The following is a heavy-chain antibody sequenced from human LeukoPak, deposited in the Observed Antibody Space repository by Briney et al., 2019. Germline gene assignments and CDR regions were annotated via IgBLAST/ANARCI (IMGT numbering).Heavy chain of an antibody. Sequence: SVKVSCKASGGTFSSYAISWVRQAPGQGLEWMGGIIPIFGTANYAQKVQGRVTITADESTSTAYMELSSLRSEDTAVYYCARAAAMVPYFDYWGQGTLVTVSS. CDR1: GGTFSSYA. CDR3: ARAAAMVPYFDY. CDR2: IIPIFGTA. J-gene: IGHJ4*02. D-gene: IGHD5-18*01. V-gene: IGHV1-69*13.